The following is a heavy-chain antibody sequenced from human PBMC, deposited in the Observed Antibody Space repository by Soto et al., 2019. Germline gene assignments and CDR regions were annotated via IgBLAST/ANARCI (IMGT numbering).Heavy chain of an antibody. Sequence: ASVKVSCKASGYTFTSYDINWVRQATGQGLELMGWMNPNSGNTGYAQKFQGRVTMTRNTSISTAYMELSSLRSEDTAVYYCARVLSSGGYCSGGSCYSGGFNWFNPWGQGTLVTVLL. CDR1: GYTFTSYD. V-gene: IGHV1-8*01. J-gene: IGHJ5*02. D-gene: IGHD2-15*01. CDR2: MNPNSGNT. CDR3: ARVLSSGGYCSGGSCYSGGFNWFNP.